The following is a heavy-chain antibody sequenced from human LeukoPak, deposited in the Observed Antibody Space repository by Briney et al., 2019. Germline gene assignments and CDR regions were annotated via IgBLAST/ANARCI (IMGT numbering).Heavy chain of an antibody. CDR2: IYYSGST. Sequence: PSETLSLTCTVSGGSISSYYWSWIRQPPGKGLEWIGYIYYSGSTSYNPSLKSRVTISVDTSKNQFSLKLSSVTAADTAVYYCARVYYYDSSGYYEAFDIWGQGTMVTVSS. V-gene: IGHV4-59*01. J-gene: IGHJ3*02. D-gene: IGHD3-22*01. CDR3: ARVYYYDSSGYYEAFDI. CDR1: GGSISSYY.